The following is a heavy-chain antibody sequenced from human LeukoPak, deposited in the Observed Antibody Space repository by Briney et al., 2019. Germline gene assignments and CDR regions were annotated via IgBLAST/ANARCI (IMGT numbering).Heavy chain of an antibody. CDR3: ARWEIRGSAHQLDY. CDR1: GFTLSSHW. CDR2: IKQDGSEK. D-gene: IGHD1-26*01. V-gene: IGHV3-7*01. Sequence: GGSLRLSCAASGFTLSSHWMNWVRQAPGKGLEWVADIKQDGSEKYYVGSVKGRFTISRDNAKNSMYLQMNSLRAEDTAVYYCARWEIRGSAHQLDYWGRGTLVTVSS. J-gene: IGHJ4*02.